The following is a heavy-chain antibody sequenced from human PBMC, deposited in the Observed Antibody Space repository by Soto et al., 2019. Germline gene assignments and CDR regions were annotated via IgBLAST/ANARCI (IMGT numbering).Heavy chain of an antibody. D-gene: IGHD6-19*01. CDR3: ARKWGTYSSASLDF. CDR2: MSYDGTNE. CDR1: GFSFTHYT. V-gene: IGHV3-30*04. Sequence: QLVESGGGVVQPGGSLRLSCATSGFSFTHYTINWVRQAPGNGLEWVAVMSYDGTNENYADSVKGRFTISRDNSKTTVYLQIKGLTPEDTALYYCARKWGTYSSASLDFWGLGPLVTVSS. J-gene: IGHJ4*02.